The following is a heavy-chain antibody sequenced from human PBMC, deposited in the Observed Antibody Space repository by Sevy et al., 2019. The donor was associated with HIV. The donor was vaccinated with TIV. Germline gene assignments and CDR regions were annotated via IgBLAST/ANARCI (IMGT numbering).Heavy chain of an antibody. J-gene: IGHJ5*02. CDR1: GGSISSYY. V-gene: IGHV4-59*08. CDR3: ARHGKEDWFDP. CDR2: IYYSGST. Sequence: SETLSLTYTVSGGSISSYYWSWIRQPPGKGLEWIAYIYYSGSTKYNPSLKSRVTISVDTSKNQFSLKLSSVTAADTAVYYCARHGKEDWFDPWGQGTLVTVSS. D-gene: IGHD1-26*01.